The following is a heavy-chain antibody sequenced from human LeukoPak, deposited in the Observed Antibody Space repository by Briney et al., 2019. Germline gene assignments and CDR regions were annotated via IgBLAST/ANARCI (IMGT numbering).Heavy chain of an antibody. CDR2: ISWNSGSI. D-gene: IGHD6-13*01. J-gene: IGHJ4*02. Sequence: GGSLRLSCAASGFTFDDYAMHWVRQAPGKGLEWVSGISWNSGSIGYADSVKGRFTISRDNAKNSLYLQMNSLRAEDTALYYCAKDRRYSSSWIGGGFDYWGQGTLVTVSS. V-gene: IGHV3-9*01. CDR1: GFTFDDYA. CDR3: AKDRRYSSSWIGGGFDY.